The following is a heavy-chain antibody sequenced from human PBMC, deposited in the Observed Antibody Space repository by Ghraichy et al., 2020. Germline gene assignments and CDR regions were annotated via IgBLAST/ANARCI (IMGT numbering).Heavy chain of an antibody. CDR3: ARDPPRGYSSGWYGIDY. Sequence: GGSLRLSCAASGFTFSSYWMSWVRQAPGKGLEWVANIKQDGSEKYYVDSVKGRFTISRDKAKNSLYLQMNSLRAEDTAVYYCARDPPRGYSSGWYGIDYWGQGTLVTVSS. CDR1: GFTFSSYW. J-gene: IGHJ4*02. CDR2: IKQDGSEK. V-gene: IGHV3-7*01. D-gene: IGHD6-19*01.